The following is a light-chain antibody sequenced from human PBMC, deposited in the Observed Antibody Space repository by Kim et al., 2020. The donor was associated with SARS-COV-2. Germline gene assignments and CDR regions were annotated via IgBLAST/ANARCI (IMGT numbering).Light chain of an antibody. CDR2: DVS. CDR1: SSDVGGYNY. Sequence: QSALTQPASVSGSPGQSITISRTGTSSDVGGYNYVSWYQQHPGKAPKLMIYDVSKRPSGVSNRFSGSKSGNTASLTISGLQAEDEADYYCSSYTSSSTYVFGTGTKV. V-gene: IGLV2-14*01. J-gene: IGLJ1*01. CDR3: SSYTSSSTYV.